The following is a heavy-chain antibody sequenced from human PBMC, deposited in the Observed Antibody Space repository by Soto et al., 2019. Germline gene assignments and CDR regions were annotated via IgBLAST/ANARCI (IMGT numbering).Heavy chain of an antibody. Sequence: GGSLRLSCAASGFTFSYYAMHWVRQAPGKGLEWVSFISYDGSNGYYVDSMKGRFTISRDNSKNTLYLQMDSLRAEDTAVYYCARDSFGLDVWGQGTTVTVSS. J-gene: IGHJ6*02. CDR2: ISYDGSNG. CDR3: ARDSFGLDV. CDR1: GFTFSYYA. V-gene: IGHV3-30-3*01.